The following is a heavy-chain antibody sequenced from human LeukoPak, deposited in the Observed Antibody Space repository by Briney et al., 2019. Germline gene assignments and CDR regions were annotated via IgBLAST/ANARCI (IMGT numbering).Heavy chain of an antibody. CDR1: GGSFSGYY. CDR2: INHSGST. Sequence: KPSETLSLTCAVYGGSFSGYYWSWIRQPPGKGLEWIGEINHSGSTNYNPSLKSRVTISVDTSKNQFSLKLSSVTAADTTIYYCARRRYQLHRRYFDLWGRGTLVTVSS. D-gene: IGHD2-2*01. CDR3: ARRRYQLHRRYFDL. V-gene: IGHV4-34*01. J-gene: IGHJ2*01.